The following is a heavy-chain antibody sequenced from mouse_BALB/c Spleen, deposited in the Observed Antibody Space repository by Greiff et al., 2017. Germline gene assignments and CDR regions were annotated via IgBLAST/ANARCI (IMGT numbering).Heavy chain of an antibody. CDR1: GFTFSSYA. J-gene: IGHJ1*01. Sequence: EVQLVESGGGLVKPGGSLKLSCAASGFTFSSYAMSWVRQSPEKRLEWVAEISSGGSYTYYPDTVTGRFTISRDNAKNTLYLEMSSLRSEDTAMYYCARDRRAPYYGSRGWYFDVWGAGTTVTVSS. CDR3: ARDRRAPYYGSRGWYFDV. V-gene: IGHV5-9-4*01. CDR2: ISSGGSYT. D-gene: IGHD1-1*01.